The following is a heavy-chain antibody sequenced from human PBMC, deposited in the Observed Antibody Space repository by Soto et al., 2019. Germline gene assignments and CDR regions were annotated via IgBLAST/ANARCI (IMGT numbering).Heavy chain of an antibody. D-gene: IGHD3-22*01. CDR2: ISPYNDNT. CDR3: ATLRTSGYHTHYYFGMDV. J-gene: IGHJ6*02. CDR1: VNTFRHHG. Sequence: GPEVKKPGASVTVTCKASVNTFRHHGSSWVRQAPGQGLEWMGGISPYNDNTNYAQRFQGRVSMTTDTATNTAYMELRSLRFDDTAVYYCATLRTSGYHTHYYFGMDVWGQGTTVTVSS. V-gene: IGHV1-18*01.